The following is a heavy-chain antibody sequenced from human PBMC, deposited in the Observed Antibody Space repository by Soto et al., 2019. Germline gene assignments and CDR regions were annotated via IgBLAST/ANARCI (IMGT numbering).Heavy chain of an antibody. J-gene: IGHJ3*02. CDR2: ISWNSGSI. D-gene: IGHD2-21*01. V-gene: IGHV3-9*01. Sequence: PGGSLRLSCAASGFTFDDYAMHWVRQAPGKGLEWVSGISWNSGSIGYADSVKGRFTISRDNAKNSLYLQMNSLRAEDTALYYCAKDADHYLWYAFDIWGQGTMVTVSS. CDR1: GFTFDDYA. CDR3: AKDADHYLWYAFDI.